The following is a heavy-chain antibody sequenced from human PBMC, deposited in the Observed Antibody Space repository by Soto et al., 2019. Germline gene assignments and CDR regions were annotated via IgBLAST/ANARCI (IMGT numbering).Heavy chain of an antibody. J-gene: IGHJ6*02. CDR3: ARDLSTKYYYDSSGYYYYYGMDV. D-gene: IGHD3-22*01. V-gene: IGHV1-18*01. CDR1: GYTFTSYG. Sequence: ASVKVSCKASGYTFTSYGISWVRQAPGQGLEWMGWISAYNGNTNYAQKLQGRVTMTTDTSTSTAYMELRSLRSDDTAVYYCARDLSTKYYYDSSGYYYYYGMDVWGQGTTVTVSS. CDR2: ISAYNGNT.